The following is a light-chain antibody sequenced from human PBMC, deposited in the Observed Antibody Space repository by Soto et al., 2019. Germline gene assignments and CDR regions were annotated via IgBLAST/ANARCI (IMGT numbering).Light chain of an antibody. Sequence: DVVVTQSPLSLPVNRGQPASISCRSSHSLVYSDGSTYLNWIQQRPGQSPRRLIYKVSNRDSGVPSRFSGRGSGTDFTLTISSLQPEDCATYFCQQADSFPLTFCGGTKV. J-gene: IGKJ4*01. CDR1: HSLVYSDGSTY. CDR3: QQADSFPLT. V-gene: IGKV2-30*01. CDR2: KVS.